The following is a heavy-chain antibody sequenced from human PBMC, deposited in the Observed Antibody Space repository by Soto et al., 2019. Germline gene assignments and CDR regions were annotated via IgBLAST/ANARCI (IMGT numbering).Heavy chain of an antibody. CDR1: GFTFSSYW. V-gene: IGHV3-74*01. Sequence: PGGSLRLSCAASGFTFSSYWMHWVRQAPGKGLVWVSRIKSDGSGTSYADSVKGRLTISRDNAKNTLYLQMNSLRAEDTAVYYCARGDGDYYDGRGYRGRYGGKGPLVTAPS. CDR2: IKSDGSGT. J-gene: IGHJ4*02. CDR3: ARGDGDYYDGRGYRGRY. D-gene: IGHD3-22*01.